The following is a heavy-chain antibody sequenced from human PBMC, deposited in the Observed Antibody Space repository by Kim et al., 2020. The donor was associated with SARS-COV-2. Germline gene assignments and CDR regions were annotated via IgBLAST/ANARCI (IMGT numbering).Heavy chain of an antibody. J-gene: IGHJ4*02. D-gene: IGHD6-19*01. Sequence: GGSLRLSCAASGFTFSSYGMHWVRQAPGKELEWVAVISYDGSNKYYADSVKGRFTISRDSSKNTLYLQMNSLRAEDTAVYYCARDLRSGWSLDYWGQGTLVTVSS. V-gene: IGHV3-33*01. CDR1: GFTFSSYG. CDR2: ISYDGSNK. CDR3: ARDLRSGWSLDY.